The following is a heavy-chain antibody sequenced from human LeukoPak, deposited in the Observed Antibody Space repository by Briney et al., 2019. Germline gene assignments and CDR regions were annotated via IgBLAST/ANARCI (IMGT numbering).Heavy chain of an antibody. CDR2: ISSSSSYI. D-gene: IGHD3-22*01. V-gene: IGHV3-21*01. CDR3: VGGSGYLIEY. Sequence: TGGSLRLSCAASGFTFSSYAMSWVRQAPGKGLEWVSSISSSSSYIYYADSVKGRFTISRDNAKNSLYLQMNSLRDEDTAVYYCVGGSGYLIEYWGQGTLVTVSS. CDR1: GFTFSSYA. J-gene: IGHJ4*02.